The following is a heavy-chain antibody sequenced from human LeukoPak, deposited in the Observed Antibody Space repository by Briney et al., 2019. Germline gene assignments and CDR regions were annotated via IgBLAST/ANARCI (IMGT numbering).Heavy chain of an antibody. CDR3: AREVEYYDSSGYRPHAFDI. V-gene: IGHV4-39*02. CDR2: ISYSGGT. CDR1: GGSIISNNHY. J-gene: IGHJ3*02. D-gene: IGHD3-22*01. Sequence: PSETLSLTCTASGGSIISNNHYWGWTRQPPGKGLEWFGSISYSGGTAYNPSLRSRVTISVDTSKNQFSLKANSVTAADTAVYYCAREVEYYDSSGYRPHAFDIWGQGTLVTVSA.